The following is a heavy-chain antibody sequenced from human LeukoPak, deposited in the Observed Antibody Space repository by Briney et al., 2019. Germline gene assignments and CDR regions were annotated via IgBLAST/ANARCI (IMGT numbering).Heavy chain of an antibody. CDR3: ATFGSSSWGGY. CDR1: GFTFSGYW. CDR2: ITGDGSST. J-gene: IGHJ4*02. Sequence: GGSLRLSCAASGFTFSGYWMHWVRQPPGKGLVWVSRITGDGSSTTYADSVKGRFTISRDNAKNTLYLQMNSLRAGDTAVYYCATFGSSSWGGYWGQGTLVTVSS. D-gene: IGHD6-13*01. V-gene: IGHV3-74*01.